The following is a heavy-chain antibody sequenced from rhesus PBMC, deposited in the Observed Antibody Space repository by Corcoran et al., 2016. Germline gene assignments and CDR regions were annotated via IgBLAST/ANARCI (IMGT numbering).Heavy chain of an antibody. CDR3: ARGGYNWNYPPDY. Sequence: EVQLVESGGGVVQPGGSLRLSCAASGFTFDDYAMHWVRQAPGKGLEWVSGIKWSVGSTYYTESVKGPFTSSRDNAKNSLYLQMGSLRAEDTALYYCARGGYNWNYPPDYWGQGVLVTVSS. D-gene: IGHD1-26*01. J-gene: IGHJ4*01. CDR1: GFTFDDYA. CDR2: IKWSVGST. V-gene: IGHV3-201*01.